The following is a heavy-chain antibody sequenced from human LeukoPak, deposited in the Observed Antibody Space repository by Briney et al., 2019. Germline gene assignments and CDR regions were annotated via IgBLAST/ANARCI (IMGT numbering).Heavy chain of an antibody. CDR3: ARDLGRDSSPSGVFDY. J-gene: IGHJ4*02. V-gene: IGHV1-46*01. CDR1: GYTFTSYY. D-gene: IGHD6-6*01. Sequence: ASVKVSCKASGYTFTSYYMHWVRQAPGQGLEWMGIINPSGGSTSYAQKFQGRVTMTRDTSTSTVYMELSSLRSEDTAVYYCARDLGRDSSPSGVFDYWGQGTLVTVSS. CDR2: INPSGGST.